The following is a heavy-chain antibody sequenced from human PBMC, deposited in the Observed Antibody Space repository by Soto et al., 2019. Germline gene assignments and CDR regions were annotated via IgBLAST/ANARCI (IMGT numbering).Heavy chain of an antibody. Sequence: QLQLQESGPGLVKPSETLSLTCTVSGGSISSSSYYWGWIRQPPGKGLEWIGSIYYSGSTYYNPSLKSRVSMSVVTSKNQFSLKLSSVTAADTAVYYCARHSRWRFTPNWFDPWGQGTLVSVSS. CDR3: ARHSRWRFTPNWFDP. CDR2: IYYSGST. J-gene: IGHJ5*02. D-gene: IGHD2-2*01. CDR1: GGSISSSSYY. V-gene: IGHV4-39*01.